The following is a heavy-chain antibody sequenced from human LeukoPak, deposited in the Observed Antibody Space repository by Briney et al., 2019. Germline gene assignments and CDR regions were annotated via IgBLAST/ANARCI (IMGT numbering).Heavy chain of an antibody. CDR1: GGSISSGGYY. J-gene: IGHJ4*02. CDR3: ARAADYYDSSGCFDH. CDR2: IYYSGST. Sequence: SETLSLTCTVSGGSISSGGYYWSWIRQHPGKGLEWIGYIYYSGSTCYNPSLKSRVTISVDTSKNQFSLKLSSVTAADTAVYYCARAADYYDSSGCFDHWGQGTLVTVSS. D-gene: IGHD3-22*01. V-gene: IGHV4-31*03.